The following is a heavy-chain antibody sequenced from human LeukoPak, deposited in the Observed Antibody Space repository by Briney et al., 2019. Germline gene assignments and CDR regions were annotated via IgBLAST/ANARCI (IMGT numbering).Heavy chain of an antibody. J-gene: IGHJ4*02. CDR3: AKADYDILTGYPFDY. V-gene: IGHV3-23*01. CDR1: GFTLSSYA. CDR2: ISGSGGST. Sequence: GGSLSLSCAASGFTLSSYAMSWVPQAPGKGLEWVSAISGSGGSTYYADSVKGRFTISRDNSKNTLYLQMNSLRAEDTAVYYCAKADYDILTGYPFDYWAREPWSPSPQ. D-gene: IGHD3-9*01.